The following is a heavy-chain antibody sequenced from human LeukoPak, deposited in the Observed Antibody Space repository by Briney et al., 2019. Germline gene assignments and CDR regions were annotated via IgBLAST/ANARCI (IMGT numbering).Heavy chain of an antibody. J-gene: IGHJ4*02. CDR3: AKSLGYSSGWYYDY. CDR1: GFTFSSYA. V-gene: IGHV3-23*01. Sequence: GGSLRLSCAASGFTFSSYAMSWVRQAPGKGLEWVSAISGSGGSTYYADSVKGRFTTSRDNSKNTLYLQMNSLRAEDTAVYYCAKSLGYSSGWYYDYWGQGTLVTVSS. D-gene: IGHD6-19*01. CDR2: ISGSGGST.